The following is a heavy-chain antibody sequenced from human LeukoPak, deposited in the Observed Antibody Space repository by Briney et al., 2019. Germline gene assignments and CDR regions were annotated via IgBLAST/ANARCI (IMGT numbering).Heavy chain of an antibody. J-gene: IGHJ4*02. Sequence: PGGCLRLSCAASGFTFDDYATHWVRQGPGKGLEWISGITWNTDTIGYADSVMGRFTISRDNAKNSLYLQMNRLRAADTALYYCAKDISVGATPYYFDSWGQGTLVTVSS. CDR1: GFTFDDYA. D-gene: IGHD1-26*01. CDR2: ITWNTDTI. V-gene: IGHV3-9*01. CDR3: AKDISVGATPYYFDS.